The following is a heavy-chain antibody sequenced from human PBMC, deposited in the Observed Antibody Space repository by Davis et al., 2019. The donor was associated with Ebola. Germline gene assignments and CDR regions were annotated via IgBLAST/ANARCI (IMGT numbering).Heavy chain of an antibody. CDR3: ARGSSGWYNYYYGMDV. J-gene: IGHJ6*02. CDR1: GFTFSSYD. V-gene: IGHV3-13*01. CDR2: IGTAGDT. D-gene: IGHD6-19*01. Sequence: GESLKISCAASGFTFSSYDMHWVRQATGKGLEWVSAIGTAGDTYYPGSVKGRFTISRDNAKNTLYLQMNSLRAEDTAVYYCARGSSGWYNYYYGMDVWGQGTTVTVSS.